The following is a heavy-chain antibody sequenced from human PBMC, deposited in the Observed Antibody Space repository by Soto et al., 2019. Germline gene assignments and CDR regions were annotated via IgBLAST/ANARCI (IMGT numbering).Heavy chain of an antibody. CDR1: GGSISSGGYY. D-gene: IGHD2-2*01. V-gene: IGHV4-31*03. J-gene: IGHJ4*02. Sequence: PSETLSLTCTVSGGSISSGGYYWSWIRQHPGKGLEWIGYIYYSGSTYYNPSLKSRVTISVDTSKNQFSLKLSSVIAADTAVYYCARGGYCSSTSCFDYWGQGTPVTVSS. CDR2: IYYSGST. CDR3: ARGGYCSSTSCFDY.